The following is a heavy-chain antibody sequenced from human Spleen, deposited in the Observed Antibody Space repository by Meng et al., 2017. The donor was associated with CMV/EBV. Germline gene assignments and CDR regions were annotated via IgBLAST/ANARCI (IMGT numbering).Heavy chain of an antibody. V-gene: IGHV3-11*04. J-gene: IGHJ4*02. D-gene: IGHD6-25*01. CDR3: GRDEGFSESLDY. CDR2: IGGNSNTI. CDR1: RYTFSDYC. Sequence: CAASRYTFSDYCMIWSRRTPQKGLDWISYIGGNSNTIDYARSVKGRFNVSRDNAKNSVYLQMTSLRVEDTAVYYCGRDEGFSESLDYWGQGILVTVSS.